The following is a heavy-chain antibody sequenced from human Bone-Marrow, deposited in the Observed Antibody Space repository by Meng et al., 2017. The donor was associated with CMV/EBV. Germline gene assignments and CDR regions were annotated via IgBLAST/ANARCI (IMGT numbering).Heavy chain of an antibody. CDR2: IYYSGST. J-gene: IGHJ4*02. CDR3: ARHYNGGTYYFDH. CDR1: GGSISRYY. D-gene: IGHD5-24*01. V-gene: IGHV4-59*01. Sequence: SETLSLTCIVSGGSISRYYWSWIRQPPGKGLEWIAYIYYSGSTNYNPSLKSRVTISVDTSKNQLSYMLSSVTAADTAVYYCARHYNGGTYYFDHWGQGTRVTGSS.